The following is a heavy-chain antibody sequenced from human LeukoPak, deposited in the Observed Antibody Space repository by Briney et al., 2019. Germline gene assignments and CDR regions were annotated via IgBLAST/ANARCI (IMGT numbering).Heavy chain of an antibody. Sequence: PGGSLRLSCAASGFTSSSYAMHWVRQAPGKGLEWVAVISYDGSNKYYADSVKGRFTISRDNSKNTLYLQMNSLRAEDTAVYYCASGMVRGRPYYYGMDVWGQGTTVTVSS. CDR1: GFTSSSYA. D-gene: IGHD3-10*01. CDR2: ISYDGSNK. J-gene: IGHJ6*02. CDR3: ASGMVRGRPYYYGMDV. V-gene: IGHV3-30-3*01.